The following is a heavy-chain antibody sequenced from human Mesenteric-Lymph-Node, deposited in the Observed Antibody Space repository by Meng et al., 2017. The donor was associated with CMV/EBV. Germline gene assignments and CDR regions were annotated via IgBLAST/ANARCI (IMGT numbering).Heavy chain of an antibody. CDR2: ISSSGSII. Sequence: GESLKISCAASGFTFSDYYMSWIRQAPGKGLEWVSYISSSGSIIYHADSVKGRFTISRDNAKNSLYLQMNSLRAEDTAVYYCARDVMAAAGTLTYYYYYYGMDVWGQGTTVTVSS. V-gene: IGHV3-11*04. D-gene: IGHD6-13*01. J-gene: IGHJ6*02. CDR1: GFTFSDYY. CDR3: ARDVMAAAGTLTYYYYYYGMDV.